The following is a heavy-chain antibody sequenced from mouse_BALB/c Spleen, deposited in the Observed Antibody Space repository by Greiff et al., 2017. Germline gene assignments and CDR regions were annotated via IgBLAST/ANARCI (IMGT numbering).Heavy chain of an antibody. Sequence: EVQLQQSGAELVKPGASVKLSCTASGFNIKDTYMHWVKQRPEQGLEWIGRIDPANGNTKYDPKFQGKATITADTSSNTAYLQLSSLTSEDTAVYYCAGSYYRYDEYAMDYWGQGTSVTVSS. V-gene: IGHV14-3*02. CDR1: GFNIKDTY. CDR3: AGSYYRYDEYAMDY. CDR2: IDPANGNT. J-gene: IGHJ4*01. D-gene: IGHD2-14*01.